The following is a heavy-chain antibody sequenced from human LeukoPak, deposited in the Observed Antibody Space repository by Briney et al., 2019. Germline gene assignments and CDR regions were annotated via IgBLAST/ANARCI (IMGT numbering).Heavy chain of an antibody. CDR1: GGSISSYY. J-gene: IGHJ5*02. CDR2: IYYSGST. D-gene: IGHD4-17*01. V-gene: IGHV4-59*01. CDR3: AGFGYDYDSNWFDP. Sequence: PSETLSLTCTVSGGSISSYYWSWIRQPPGKGLEWIGYIYYSGSTNYNPSLKSRVTISVDTSKNQFSLKLSSVTAADTAVYYCAGFGYDYDSNWFDPWGQGTLVTVSS.